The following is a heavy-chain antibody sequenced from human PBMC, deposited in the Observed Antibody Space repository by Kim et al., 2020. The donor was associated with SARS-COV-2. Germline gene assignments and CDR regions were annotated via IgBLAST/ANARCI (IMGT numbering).Heavy chain of an antibody. Sequence: SETLSLTCTVSGGSISSGGYYWSWIRQHPGKGLEWIGYIYYSGSTYYNPSLKSRVTISVDTSKNQFSLKLSSVTAADTAVYYCARAALYYYDSSGWLEGFDYWGQGTLVTVSS. J-gene: IGHJ4*02. V-gene: IGHV4-31*03. D-gene: IGHD3-22*01. CDR1: GGSISSGGYY. CDR2: IYYSGST. CDR3: ARAALYYYDSSGWLEGFDY.